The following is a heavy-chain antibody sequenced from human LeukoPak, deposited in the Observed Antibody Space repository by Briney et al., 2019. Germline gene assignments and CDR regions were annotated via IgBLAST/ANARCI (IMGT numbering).Heavy chain of an antibody. CDR3: ARGVKSAVWQAFDI. CDR2: IRYDGSNK. D-gene: IGHD6-13*01. J-gene: IGHJ3*02. CDR1: GFTFSSYG. V-gene: IGHV3-30*02. Sequence: GGSLRLSCAASGFTFSSYGMHWVRQAPGKGLEWVAFIRYDGSNKYYADSVKGRFTISRDNSKNTLYLQMNSLRAEDTAVYYCARGVKSAVWQAFDIWGQGTMVTVSS.